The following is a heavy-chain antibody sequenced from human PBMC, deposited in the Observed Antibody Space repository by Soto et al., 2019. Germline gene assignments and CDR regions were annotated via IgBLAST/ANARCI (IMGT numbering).Heavy chain of an antibody. CDR1: GDSVSSKTAA. D-gene: IGHD6-19*01. V-gene: IGHV6-1*01. Sequence: LSLTCAISGDSVSSKTAAWNWIRQSPSRGLEWLGRTYYRSKWYHDYAVSMRSRITISPDTSKNQVSLQLNSVTPEDAAVYYCARVGDNTGWFDYWGQGTLVTVSS. CDR2: TYYRSKWYH. J-gene: IGHJ4*02. CDR3: ARVGDNTGWFDY.